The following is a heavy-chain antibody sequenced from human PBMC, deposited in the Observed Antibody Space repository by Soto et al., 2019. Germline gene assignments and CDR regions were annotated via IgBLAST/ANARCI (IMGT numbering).Heavy chain of an antibody. CDR2: IIPIFGTA. CDR3: ARGGYFDWLLYHYFDY. J-gene: IGHJ4*02. D-gene: IGHD3-9*01. CDR1: GGTFSNYT. Sequence: QVQLVQSGAEVKKPGSSVKVSCKASGGTFSNYTINWVRQAPGQGLEWMGGIIPIFGTANYAQKFQGRVTITADESTSTAYMELSSLRSEDTAVYYCARGGYFDWLLYHYFDYWGQGTLVTVSS. V-gene: IGHV1-69*01.